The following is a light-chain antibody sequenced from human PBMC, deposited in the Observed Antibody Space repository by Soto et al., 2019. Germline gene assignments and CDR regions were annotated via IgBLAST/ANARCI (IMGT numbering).Light chain of an antibody. CDR2: KAS. Sequence: DIQMTQSPSTLSGSVGDRVTITCRASQTISSWLAWYQQKPGKAPKLLIYKASTLKSGVPSRFSGSGSGTEFTLTISSLQPDDFATYYRQHYNSYSEAFGQGTRLEIK. J-gene: IGKJ5*01. CDR1: QTISSW. CDR3: QHYNSYSEA. V-gene: IGKV1-5*03.